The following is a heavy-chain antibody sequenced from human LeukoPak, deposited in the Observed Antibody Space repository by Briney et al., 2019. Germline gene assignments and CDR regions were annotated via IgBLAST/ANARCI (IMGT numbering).Heavy chain of an antibody. CDR2: IYYSGST. CDR1: GGSISSGGYY. D-gene: IGHD6-13*01. V-gene: IGHV4-31*01. CDR3: ARGIQSSFDI. J-gene: IGHJ3*02. Sequence: SETLSLTCTVSGGSISSGGYYGSWIRQHPGKGLEWIGYIYYSGSTYYNPSLKSQVTISVDTSKNQFSLKLSSVTAADTAVYYCARGIQSSFDIWGQGTMVTVSS.